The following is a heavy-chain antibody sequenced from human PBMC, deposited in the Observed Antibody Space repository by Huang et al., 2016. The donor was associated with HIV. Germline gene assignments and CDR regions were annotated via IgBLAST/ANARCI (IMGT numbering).Heavy chain of an antibody. Sequence: QLLLQESGPGLVKPSEALALTCAVSGGSIRSSDYHWGWIRQPPGKGLEWIGSIYFKGSTHNSPSLKSRVTLAVDTSKNLFFLNLTSMTAADTAVYYWARHREGPVAYYSGWGSHLNYMDVWGRGRTVVVSS. CDR3: ARHREGPVAYYSGWGSHLNYMDV. CDR1: GGSIRSSDYH. V-gene: IGHV4-39*01. CDR2: IYFKGST. J-gene: IGHJ6*03. D-gene: IGHD3-10*01.